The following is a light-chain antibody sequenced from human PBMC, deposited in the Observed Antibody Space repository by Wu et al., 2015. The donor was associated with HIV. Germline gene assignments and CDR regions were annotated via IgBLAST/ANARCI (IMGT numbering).Light chain of an antibody. CDR2: DAS. V-gene: IGKV3-11*01. Sequence: EIVLTQSPATLSLSPGERATLSCRASQSVSSYLAWYQQKPGQAPRLLIYDASNRATGIPARLSGSGSGTDFTLTISSLEPEDSAVYYCQQRSNWPPTFGGGTKVEIK. CDR3: QQRSNWPPT. J-gene: IGKJ4*01. CDR1: QSVSSY.